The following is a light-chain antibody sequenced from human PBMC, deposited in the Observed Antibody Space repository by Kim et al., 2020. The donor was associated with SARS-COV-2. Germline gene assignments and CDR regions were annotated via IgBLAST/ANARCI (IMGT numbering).Light chain of an antibody. CDR3: QSYDTSLSGFYV. V-gene: IGLV1-40*01. J-gene: IGLJ1*01. CDR1: SSNIGAGYD. CDR2: DNT. Sequence: QSVLTQPPSVSGAPGQRVTISRTGSSSNIGAGYDVHWYQQLPGAAPKLLIYDNTNRPSGVPDRFSGSNSGTSASLAITGLQAEDEADYYCQSYDTSLSGFYVFGSGTKVTVL.